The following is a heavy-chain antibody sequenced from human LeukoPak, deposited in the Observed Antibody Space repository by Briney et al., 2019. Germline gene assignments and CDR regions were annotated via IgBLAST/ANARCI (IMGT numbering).Heavy chain of an antibody. CDR3: AKPHYYGSGSYYPSDY. CDR2: ISGSGGST. J-gene: IGHJ4*02. CDR1: GFTFSSYA. D-gene: IGHD3-10*01. V-gene: IGHV3-23*01. Sequence: GGSLRLSCAASGFTFSSYAMSWVRQAPGKGLEWVSAISGSGGSTYYADSVKGRFTISRDNSKNTLYLQMNSLRAEDTAVHYCAKPHYYGSGSYYPSDYWGQGTLVTVSS.